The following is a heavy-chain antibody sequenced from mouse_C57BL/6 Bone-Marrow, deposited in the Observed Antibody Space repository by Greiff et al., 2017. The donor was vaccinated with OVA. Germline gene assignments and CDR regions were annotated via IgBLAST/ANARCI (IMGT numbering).Heavy chain of an antibody. V-gene: IGHV1-80*01. Sequence: QVQLKESGAELVKPGASVKISCKASGYAFSSYWMNWVKQRPGKGLEWIGQIYPGDGDTNYNGKFKGKATLTADKSSSTAYMQLSSLTSEDSAVYFCARYHYYGIVYWYFDVWGTGTTVTVSS. CDR3: ARYHYYGIVYWYFDV. J-gene: IGHJ1*03. CDR1: GYAFSSYW. CDR2: IYPGDGDT. D-gene: IGHD1-1*01.